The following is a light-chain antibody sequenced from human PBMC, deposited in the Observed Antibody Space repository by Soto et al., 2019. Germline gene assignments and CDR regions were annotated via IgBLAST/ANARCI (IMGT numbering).Light chain of an antibody. CDR3: QSYDSSLSGHVV. CDR2: GNS. V-gene: IGLV1-40*01. CDR1: RSNIGAGYD. Sequence: QAVVTQPPSVSGAPGQRVTISCTGSRSNIGAGYDVHWYQQLPGTAPKLLIYGNSNRPSGVPDRFSGSKSGTSASLAITGLHAEDEADYYCQSYDSSLSGHVVFGGGTKLTVL. J-gene: IGLJ2*01.